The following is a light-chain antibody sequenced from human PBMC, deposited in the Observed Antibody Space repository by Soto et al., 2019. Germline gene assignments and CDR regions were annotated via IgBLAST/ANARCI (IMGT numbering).Light chain of an antibody. Sequence: QSVLTQPASVSGSPGQSITISCTGTSSDVGGYNYVSWYQQHPGKAPKLMIYDVSNRPSGVSNRFSGSKSGNTASLTISGLQEEDEAAYYYSSYTSSSTLVVFGGGTKLTVL. CDR3: SSYTSSSTLVV. J-gene: IGLJ2*01. V-gene: IGLV2-14*01. CDR2: DVS. CDR1: SSDVGGYNY.